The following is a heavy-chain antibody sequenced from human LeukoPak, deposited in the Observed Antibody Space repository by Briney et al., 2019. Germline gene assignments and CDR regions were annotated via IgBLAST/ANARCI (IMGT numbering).Heavy chain of an antibody. D-gene: IGHD3/OR15-3a*01. V-gene: IGHV3-53*01. CDR2: IYSGGST. CDR3: ARGGLDNWFDP. Sequence: GGSLRLSCAASGFTVSSNYMSWVRQAPGKGLEWVSVIYSGGSTYYADSVKGRFTTSRDNSKNTLYLQMNSLRAEDTAVYYCARGGLDNWFDPWGQGTLVTVSS. CDR1: GFTVSSNY. J-gene: IGHJ5*02.